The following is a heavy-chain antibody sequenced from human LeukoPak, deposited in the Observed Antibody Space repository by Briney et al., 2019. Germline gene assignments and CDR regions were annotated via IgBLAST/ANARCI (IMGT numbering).Heavy chain of an antibody. Sequence: SETLSLTCAVYGGSFSGYYWSWIRQPPGKGLEWIGEINHSGSTNYNPSLKSRVTISVDTSKNQFSLKLSSVTAADTAAYYCARSTSSGWYDYWGQGTLVTVSS. CDR3: ARSTSSGWYDY. V-gene: IGHV4-34*01. J-gene: IGHJ4*02. CDR1: GGSFSGYY. D-gene: IGHD6-19*01. CDR2: INHSGST.